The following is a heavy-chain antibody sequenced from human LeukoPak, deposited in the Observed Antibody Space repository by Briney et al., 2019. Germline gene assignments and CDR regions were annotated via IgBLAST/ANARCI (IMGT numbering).Heavy chain of an antibody. J-gene: IGHJ3*02. CDR3: ARGRRITMVRGVPRVTPRAFDI. CDR1: GGSFSGYY. Sequence: SETLSLTCAVYGGSFSGYYWSWIRQPPGKGLEWIGEINHSGSTNYNPSLKSRVTISVDTSKNQFSLKLSSVTAADTALYYCARGRRITMVRGVPRVTPRAFDIWGQGTMVTVSS. CDR2: INHSGST. D-gene: IGHD3-10*01. V-gene: IGHV4-34*01.